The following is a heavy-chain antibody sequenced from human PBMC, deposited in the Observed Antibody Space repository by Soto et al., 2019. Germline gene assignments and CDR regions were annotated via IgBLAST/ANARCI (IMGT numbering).Heavy chain of an antibody. V-gene: IGHV4-4*02. D-gene: IGHD2-8*02. J-gene: IGHJ4*02. CDR1: GGSISSSNW. CDR2: IYHSGST. CDR3: ARDKITGLFDY. Sequence: SETLSLTCAVSGGSISSSNWWSWVRQPPGKGMEWIGEIYHSGSTNYNPNLQSRVTITEDKSDNLLSLKLSSVTAADTAVYYWARDKITGLFDYWGQGTLVTVS.